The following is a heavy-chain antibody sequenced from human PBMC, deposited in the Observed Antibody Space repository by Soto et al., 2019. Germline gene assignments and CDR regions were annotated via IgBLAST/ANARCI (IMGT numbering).Heavy chain of an antibody. CDR3: ARGYCSSTSCYEFDY. J-gene: IGHJ4*02. D-gene: IGHD2-2*01. CDR2: IYYSGNT. Sequence: PSETLSLTCTVSSGSISSYYWNWIRQPPGKGLEWIGSIYYSGNTNYSPSLKSGVTISVDTSKKQFSLKLTPVTAADTAMYYCARGYCSSTSCYEFDYWGQGTLVTV. V-gene: IGHV4-59*01. CDR1: SGSISSYY.